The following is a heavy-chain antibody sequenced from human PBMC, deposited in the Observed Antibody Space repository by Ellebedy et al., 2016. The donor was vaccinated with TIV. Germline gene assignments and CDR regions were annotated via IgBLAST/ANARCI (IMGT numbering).Heavy chain of an antibody. J-gene: IGHJ4*02. Sequence: MPSETLSLTCTVSGGSIRSYYWTWIRQPPGKGLEWIGYSYYTGSTNYNPSLKSRVTISVDTSKNQFSLKLRSVTAADTAVDYCARLPRAYCSSTSCYAGWFDYWGQGTLVTVSS. CDR2: SYYTGST. V-gene: IGHV4-59*08. D-gene: IGHD2-2*01. CDR1: GGSIRSYY. CDR3: ARLPRAYCSSTSCYAGWFDY.